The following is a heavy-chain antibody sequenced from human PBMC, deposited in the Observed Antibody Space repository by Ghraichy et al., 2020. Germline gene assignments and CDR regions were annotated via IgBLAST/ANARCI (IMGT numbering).Heavy chain of an antibody. CDR3: ARSQGGLGERGAFDI. J-gene: IGHJ3*02. CDR1: GYTFTSYA. CDR2: INAGNGNT. D-gene: IGHD3-10*01. Sequence: ASVKVSCKASGYTFTSYAMHWVRQAPGQRLEWMGWINAGNGNTKYSQKFQGRVTITRDTSASTAYMELSSLRSEDTAVYYCARSQGGLGERGAFDIWGQGTMVTVSS. V-gene: IGHV1-3*01.